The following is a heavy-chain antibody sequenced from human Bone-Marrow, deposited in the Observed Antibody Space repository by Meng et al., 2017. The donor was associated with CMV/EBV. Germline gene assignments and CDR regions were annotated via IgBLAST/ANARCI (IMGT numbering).Heavy chain of an antibody. V-gene: IGHV1-2*02. D-gene: IGHD3/OR15-3a*01. Sequence: ASVKVSCKADGYTFTLYYIHWVRQAPGQGLEWMGWINPNTGGTDSAQRFQGRVSMTGDTSTSTAYLELSRLTSDDTALYYCARERGLGFRGLNDALDIWGQGTMVTDSS. CDR2: INPNTGGT. J-gene: IGHJ3*02. CDR1: GYTFTLYY. CDR3: ARERGLGFRGLNDALDI.